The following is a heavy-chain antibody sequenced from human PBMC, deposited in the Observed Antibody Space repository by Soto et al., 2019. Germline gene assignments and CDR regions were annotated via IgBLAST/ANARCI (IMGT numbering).Heavy chain of an antibody. CDR2: IYYSGST. Sequence: QVQLQESGPGLVKPSQTLSLTCTVSGGSISSGGYYWSWIRQHPGKGMEWIGYIYYSGSTYYNPSLKSRVTISVDTSKNQFSLKLSSVTAADTAVYYCARGVTLVRGVIHTPYFDYWGQGALVTVSS. CDR3: ARGVTLVRGVIHTPYFDY. J-gene: IGHJ4*02. CDR1: GGSISSGGYY. V-gene: IGHV4-31*03. D-gene: IGHD3-10*01.